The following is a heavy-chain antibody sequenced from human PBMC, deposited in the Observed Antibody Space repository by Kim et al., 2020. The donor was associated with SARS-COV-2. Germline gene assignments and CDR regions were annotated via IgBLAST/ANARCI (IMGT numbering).Heavy chain of an antibody. J-gene: IGHJ4*02. V-gene: IGHV3-23*01. CDR2: ISGSGTST. CDR3: AKESSIPGTTTNDF. D-gene: IGHD1-20*01. Sequence: GGSLRLSCAVSGLTFSNYVMTWVRQAPGKGLEWVSGISGSGTSTYYADSVKGRFTISRDNSKNTLYLQMNSLRAEHTAVYYCAKESSIPGTTTNDFWGQGTLVTVSS. CDR1: GLTFSNYV.